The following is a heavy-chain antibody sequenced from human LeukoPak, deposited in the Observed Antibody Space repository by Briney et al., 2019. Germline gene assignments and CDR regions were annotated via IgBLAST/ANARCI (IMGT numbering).Heavy chain of an antibody. CDR3: AKDPYYYGSGSYYADY. Sequence: GGSLRLSCAASGFTFSSYGMHWVRQAPGKWLEWVAFIRYDGSNKYYADSVKGRFTISRDNSKNTLYLQMNSLRAEDTAVYYCAKDPYYYGSGSYYADYWGQGTLVTVSS. CDR2: IRYDGSNK. D-gene: IGHD3-10*01. CDR1: GFTFSSYG. V-gene: IGHV3-30*02. J-gene: IGHJ4*02.